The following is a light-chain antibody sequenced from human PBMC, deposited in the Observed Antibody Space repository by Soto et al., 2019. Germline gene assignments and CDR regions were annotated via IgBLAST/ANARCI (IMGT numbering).Light chain of an antibody. CDR1: QSVSNNY. V-gene: IGKV3-20*01. CDR3: HQYNNWPGT. J-gene: IGKJ4*01. CDR2: GAS. Sequence: EIGLTQSPGTVSLSPGERATLSFRASQSVSNNYLAWYQQKPGQAPRLLIYGASNRATGIPDRFSGSGSGTDFTLPISSLEPEDFAVYYCHQYNNWPGTFGGGTKVAIK.